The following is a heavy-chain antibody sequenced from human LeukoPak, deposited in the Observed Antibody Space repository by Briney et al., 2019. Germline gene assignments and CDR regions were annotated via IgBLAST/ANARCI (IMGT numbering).Heavy chain of an antibody. CDR3: ARARYGSCVDY. V-gene: IGHV4-31*03. J-gene: IGHJ4*02. D-gene: IGHD2-15*01. Sequence: PSENLSLTCTVSGGSISSGGYYWSWIRQHPGKGLEWIGYIYYSGSTYYNPSLKSRVTISVDTSKNQFSLKLSSVTAADTAVYYCARARYGSCVDYWGQGTLVTVSS. CDR2: IYYSGST. CDR1: GGSISSGGYY.